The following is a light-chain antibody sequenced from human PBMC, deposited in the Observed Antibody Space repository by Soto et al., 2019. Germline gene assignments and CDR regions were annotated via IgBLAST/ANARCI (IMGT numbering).Light chain of an antibody. J-gene: IGLJ1*01. V-gene: IGLV1-40*01. CDR2: GNS. Sequence: PSVSGAPGQRVTISCTGSSSNIGAGYDVHWYQQLPGTAPKLLIYGNSNRPSGVPDRFSGSKSGTSASLAITGLQAEDEADYYCQSYDSSLSGWEVFGTGTKLTVL. CDR1: SSNIGAGYD. CDR3: QSYDSSLSGWEV.